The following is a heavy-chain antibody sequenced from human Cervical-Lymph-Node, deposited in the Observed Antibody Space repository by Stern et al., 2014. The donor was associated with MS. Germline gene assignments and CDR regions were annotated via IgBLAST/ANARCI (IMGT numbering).Heavy chain of an antibody. D-gene: IGHD6-13*01. Sequence: QVQLVQSGAEVKQPGSSVKVSCKASGYTFTSYGISWVRQAPGKGLEWLGRITVYNGTTNYAQKLKGRVTMTTDTYKGTAYVEMMSLMSDDTAVYYCARISSSWPPYYFDYWGQGTLVTVSS. J-gene: IGHJ4*02. CDR1: GYTFTSYG. CDR3: ARISSSWPPYYFDY. CDR2: ITVYNGTT. V-gene: IGHV1-18*04.